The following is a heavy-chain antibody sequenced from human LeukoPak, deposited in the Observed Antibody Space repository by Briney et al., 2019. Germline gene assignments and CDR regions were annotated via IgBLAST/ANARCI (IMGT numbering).Heavy chain of an antibody. D-gene: IGHD3-22*01. CDR2: IIPIFGTA. Sequence: SVKVSCKASGGTFSSYAISWVRQAPGQGLEWMGGIIPIFGTANYAQKFQGRVTITTDESTSTAYMELSSLRSEDTAVYYCARVDNSSGYYYYYMDVWGKGTTVTVSS. CDR3: ARVDNSSGYYYYYMDV. CDR1: GGTFSSYA. J-gene: IGHJ6*03. V-gene: IGHV1-69*05.